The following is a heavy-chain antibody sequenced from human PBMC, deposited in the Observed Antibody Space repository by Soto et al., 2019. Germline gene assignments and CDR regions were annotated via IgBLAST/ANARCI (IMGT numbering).Heavy chain of an antibody. J-gene: IGHJ4*02. Sequence: GXPVKFSCKASAYTSTYCFVRWVLRTLGQGLEWMGWINPKSGGTNYAQKFQGWVTMTRDTSISTAYMELNRLKYDDTAVYYCERCQSIAADPFDYWGQGTLVTVPS. CDR2: INPKSGGT. CDR3: ERCQSIAADPFDY. V-gene: IGHV1-2*04. CDR1: AYTSTYCF. D-gene: IGHD6-6*01.